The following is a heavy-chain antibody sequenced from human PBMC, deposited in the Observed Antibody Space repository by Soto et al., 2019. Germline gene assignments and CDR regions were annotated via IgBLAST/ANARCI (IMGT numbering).Heavy chain of an antibody. CDR2: ISGSGGST. V-gene: IGHV3-23*01. CDR1: GFTFSSYA. D-gene: IGHD3-3*01. Sequence: GGSLRLSCAASGFTFSSYAMSWVRQAPGKGLEWVSAISGSGGSTYYADSVKGRFTISRDNSKNTLYLQMNSLRAEDTVLYYCATFWSGHLSGGFDYWGQGSLVTVSS. CDR3: ATFWSGHLSGGFDY. J-gene: IGHJ4*02.